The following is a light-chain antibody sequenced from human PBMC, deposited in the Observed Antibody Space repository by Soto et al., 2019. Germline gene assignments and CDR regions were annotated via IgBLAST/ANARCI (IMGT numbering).Light chain of an antibody. V-gene: IGLV1-47*01. Sequence: QAVVTHPPSASGTLGQRVTISCSGSSSNIGSNYVYWYQQLPGTAPKLLIYRNNQRPSGVPDRFSGSKSGTSASLAISGLRSEDEADYYCAAWDDSLSGHVVFSGGTKLTVL. CDR1: SSNIGSNY. CDR3: AAWDDSLSGHVV. CDR2: RNN. J-gene: IGLJ2*01.